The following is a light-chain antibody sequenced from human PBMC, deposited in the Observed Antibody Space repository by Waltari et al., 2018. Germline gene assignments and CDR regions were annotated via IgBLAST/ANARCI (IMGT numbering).Light chain of an antibody. CDR2: DTS. J-gene: IGKJ4*01. CDR3: QQRRNWPLT. V-gene: IGKV3-11*01. Sequence: DIVLTQSPAILSLSPGERASLSCRAIQSVNNYLAWFQQKPGQAPRRLIYDTSNRATGIPARFSGSGFGTDFTLNISSLEPEDFAVYYCQQRRNWPLTFGGGTKVEIK. CDR1: QSVNNY.